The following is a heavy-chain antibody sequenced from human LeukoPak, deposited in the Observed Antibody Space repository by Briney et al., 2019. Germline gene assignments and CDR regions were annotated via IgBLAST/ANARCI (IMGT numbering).Heavy chain of an antibody. CDR3: ARDPSFFCSSTSCVDY. Sequence: GGSLRLSCAVSGFTFSTYWMSWVRQAPGKGLEWVATMKRDGSEKYYVDSVKGRFTISRDNAKNSLYLQMNSLRAEDTAVYYCARDPSFFCSSTSCVDYWGQGTLVTVSS. CDR2: MKRDGSEK. J-gene: IGHJ4*02. V-gene: IGHV3-7*01. CDR1: GFTFSTYW. D-gene: IGHD2-2*01.